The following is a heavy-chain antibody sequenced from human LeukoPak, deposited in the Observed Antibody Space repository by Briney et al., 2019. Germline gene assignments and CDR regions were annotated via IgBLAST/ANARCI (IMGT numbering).Heavy chain of an antibody. J-gene: IGHJ4*02. D-gene: IGHD3-22*01. Sequence: GGSLRLSCVASGFTFSSYDMHWVRHATGKGLEWVSAIGTAGDTYYPGSVKGRFTISRENAKNSLYLQMNSLRAGDTAVYYCARGGQNYDSSGLPYYFDYWGQGTLVTVSS. V-gene: IGHV3-13*01. CDR2: IGTAGDT. CDR3: ARGGQNYDSSGLPYYFDY. CDR1: GFTFSSYD.